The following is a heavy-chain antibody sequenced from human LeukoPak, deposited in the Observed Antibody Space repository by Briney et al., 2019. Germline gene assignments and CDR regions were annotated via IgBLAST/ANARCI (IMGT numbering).Heavy chain of an antibody. Sequence: ASLKVSCKTSGYPFTAYFIHWVRQAPGRGLEWMGWINPHSGCTNYAEKFLGRVTMTRDTSISTAYMELSRLRSEDTAVYYCARGPGGVRIQDYSQMAPDYWGQGTLVTVSS. D-gene: IGHD4-11*01. CDR3: ARGPGGVRIQDYSQMAPDY. CDR1: GYPFTAYF. J-gene: IGHJ4*02. V-gene: IGHV1-2*02. CDR2: INPHSGCT.